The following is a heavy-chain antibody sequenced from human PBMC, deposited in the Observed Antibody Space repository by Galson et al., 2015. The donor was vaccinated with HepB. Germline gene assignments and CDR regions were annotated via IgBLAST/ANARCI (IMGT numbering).Heavy chain of an antibody. CDR2: FSPENGET. Sequence: SVKVSCKVSGYTLSELSIHWVRQAPGKGLEWVGGFSPENGETIYAQKFRGRVTMTEDTSEDTAYMELSSLRSEDTAVFYCATGLDRYFDFWGQGTLVTVSS. CDR1: GYTLSELS. V-gene: IGHV1-24*01. D-gene: IGHD1-1*01. J-gene: IGHJ4*02. CDR3: ATGLDRYFDF.